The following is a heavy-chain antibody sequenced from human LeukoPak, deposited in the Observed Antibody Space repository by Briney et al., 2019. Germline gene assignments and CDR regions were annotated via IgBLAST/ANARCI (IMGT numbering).Heavy chain of an antibody. CDR1: GGSFSGYY. J-gene: IGHJ4*02. CDR2: INHSGST. Sequence: KPSKTLSLTCAVYGGSFSGYYWSWIRQPPGKGLEWIGEINHSGSTNYNPSLKSRVTISVDTSKNQFSLKLSSVTAADTAVYYCARGRKQIDYWGQGTLVTVSS. V-gene: IGHV4-34*01. CDR3: ARGRKQIDY.